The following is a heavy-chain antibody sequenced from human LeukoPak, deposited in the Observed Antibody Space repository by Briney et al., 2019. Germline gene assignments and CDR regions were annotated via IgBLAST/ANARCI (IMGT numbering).Heavy chain of an antibody. Sequence: PSETLSLTCTVSGGSISSYYWSWIRQPPGKGLEWIGNIYYSGSTNYNPSLKSRATISVDTSKNQFSLKVSSVTVADTAVYYCARDRRDGYKFYYDYYGMDVWGQGTTVTVSS. CDR2: IYYSGST. V-gene: IGHV4-59*01. J-gene: IGHJ6*02. D-gene: IGHD5-24*01. CDR1: GGSISSYY. CDR3: ARDRRDGYKFYYDYYGMDV.